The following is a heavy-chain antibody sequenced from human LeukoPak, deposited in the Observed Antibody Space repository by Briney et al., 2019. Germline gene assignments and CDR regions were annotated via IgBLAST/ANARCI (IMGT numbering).Heavy chain of an antibody. CDR1: GGSISNYY. CDR3: ASRKLGNDY. J-gene: IGHJ4*02. CDR2: IYYTGTT. D-gene: IGHD7-27*01. Sequence: SETLSLTCTVSGGSISNYYWSWIRQSPGKGLEWIGYIYYTGTTSYNPFLKSRVTISAETSKNQFSLNLISVTAADTAVYYCASRKLGNDYWGQGTLVTVSS. V-gene: IGHV4-59*01.